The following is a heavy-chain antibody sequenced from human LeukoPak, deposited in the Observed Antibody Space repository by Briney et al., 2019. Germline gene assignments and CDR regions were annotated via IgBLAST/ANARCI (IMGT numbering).Heavy chain of an antibody. V-gene: IGHV4-4*07. CDR1: GGSISSYY. D-gene: IGHD6-6*01. CDR2: IYTSGST. J-gene: IGHJ6*03. Sequence: SETLSLTCTVSGGSISSYYWSWIRQPAGKGLEWIGRIYTSGSTKYNPSLKSRVTMSVETSKNQLSLKLSSVTAADTAVYYCARGVYSTYYYYYYMDVWGKGTTVTISS. CDR3: ARGVYSTYYYYYYMDV.